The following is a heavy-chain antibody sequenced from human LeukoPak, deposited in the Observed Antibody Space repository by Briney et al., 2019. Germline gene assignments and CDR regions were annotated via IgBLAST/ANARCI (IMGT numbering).Heavy chain of an antibody. J-gene: IGHJ4*02. CDR3: ARIRGTYCATTTCSFEHF. CDR1: GFSLSNNGMC. CDR2: IDWDDDK. Sequence: ESGPALVKPTQILTLTCTFSGFSLSNNGMCVTWIRQPPGKALEWLARIDWDDDKYYSASLKTRLTISKDTSKNQVVLTMTNMDPVHTATYYCARIRGTYCATTTCSFEHFWVQGTLVTVSS. D-gene: IGHD2-2*01. V-gene: IGHV2-70*11.